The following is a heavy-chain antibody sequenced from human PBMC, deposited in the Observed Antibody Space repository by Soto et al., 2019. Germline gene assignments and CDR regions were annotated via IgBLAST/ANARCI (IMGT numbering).Heavy chain of an antibody. Sequence: SGPTLVNPIQTLTLTCTFSGFSLSTSGMCVSWIRQPPGKALEWLALIDWDDDKYYSTSLKTRLTISKDTSKNQVVLTMTNMDPVDTATYYCARLTYNDYYDCSGYIYYFDYWGQGTLVTVSS. D-gene: IGHD3-22*01. V-gene: IGHV2-70*01. CDR3: ARLTYNDYYDCSGYIYYFDY. CDR1: GFSLSTSGMC. CDR2: IDWDDDK. J-gene: IGHJ4*02.